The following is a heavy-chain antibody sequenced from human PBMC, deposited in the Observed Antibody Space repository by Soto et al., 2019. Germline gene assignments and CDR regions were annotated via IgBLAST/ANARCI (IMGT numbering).Heavy chain of an antibody. CDR2: IDHTGST. CDR3: ARRTPLYASESSRFDP. V-gene: IGHV4-34*01. J-gene: IGHJ5*02. D-gene: IGHD3-10*01. CDR1: GGSFSGYY. Sequence: SDTLSLTCAVYGGSFSGYYWSWIRQPPGKGLEWVGTIDHTGSTTYNPSLESRVTISVDTSKNQFSLRLSFVTAADTAVYYCARRTPLYASESSRFDPWGQGALVTVSS.